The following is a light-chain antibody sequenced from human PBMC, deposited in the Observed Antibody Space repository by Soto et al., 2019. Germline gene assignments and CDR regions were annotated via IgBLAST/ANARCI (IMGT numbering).Light chain of an antibody. CDR1: SSDVGRYNY. V-gene: IGLV2-8*01. Sequence: QSALTQPPSASGSPGQSVAFSCTGTSSDVGRYNYVSWYQQHPGKAPKLLIYGVTQRPSGVPDRFSGSKSGNTASLTVSGLQDEDEGYYYCSSYAGSNIYVLGTGTNVTVL. J-gene: IGLJ1*01. CDR3: SSYAGSNIYV. CDR2: GVT.